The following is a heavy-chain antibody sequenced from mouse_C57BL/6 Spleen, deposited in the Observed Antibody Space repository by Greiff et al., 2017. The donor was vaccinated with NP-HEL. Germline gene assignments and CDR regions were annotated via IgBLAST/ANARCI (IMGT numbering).Heavy chain of an antibody. CDR2: IRNKANGYTT. V-gene: IGHV7-3*01. CDR3: ARSYYSNYVGVWYFDV. J-gene: IGHJ1*03. D-gene: IGHD2-5*01. CDR1: GFTFTDYY. Sequence: EVHLVESGGGLVQPGGSLSLSCAASGFTFTDYYMSWVRQPPGKALEWLGFIRNKANGYTTEYSASVKGRFTISRDNSQSILYLQMNALRAEDSATYYCARSYYSNYVGVWYFDVWGTGTTVTVSS.